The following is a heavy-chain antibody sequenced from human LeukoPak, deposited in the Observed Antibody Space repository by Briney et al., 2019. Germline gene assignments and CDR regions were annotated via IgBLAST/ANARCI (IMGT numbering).Heavy chain of an antibody. CDR2: IYYSGST. V-gene: IGHV4-59*07. CDR1: GRYMSSSC. J-gene: IGHJ4*02. D-gene: IGHD3-16*01. Sequence: SDTLSLTRTVSGRYMSSSCWSSIRHPPGKRLEWIGYIYYSGSTSYNPSLKSRVPMSIDMSKTQFSLNLRSVTAADTAVYYCARGDYVNPKGWGQGTLVTVSS. CDR3: ARGDYVNPKG.